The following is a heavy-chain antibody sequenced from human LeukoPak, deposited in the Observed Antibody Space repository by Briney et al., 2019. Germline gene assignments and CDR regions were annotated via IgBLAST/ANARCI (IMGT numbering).Heavy chain of an antibody. CDR3: ARSLYYYDSSGYGHFDY. Sequence: GGSLRLSCAASGFTSSSYWMSWVGQAPGKGREWVANIKQDGSEKYYVDSVKGRFTISRDNAKNSLYLEMNSLRAEDTAVYYCARSLYYYDSSGYGHFDYWGQGTLVTVSS. CDR1: GFTSSSYW. J-gene: IGHJ4*02. D-gene: IGHD3-22*01. CDR2: IKQDGSEK. V-gene: IGHV3-7*01.